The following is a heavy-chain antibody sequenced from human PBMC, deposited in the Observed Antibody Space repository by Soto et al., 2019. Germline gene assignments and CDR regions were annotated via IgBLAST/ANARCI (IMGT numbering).Heavy chain of an antibody. Sequence: QVQVVQSGAEVKKPGSSVKVSYKASGATFSTYAITWVRQAPGHGLAWMGGVIPIFGTATYAQKFQGRVTITADESTSTAYMELSSLRSEDTAVYCFARKIWCWPRWDWGQGTLVTVSP. D-gene: IGHD2-15*01. CDR1: GATFSTYA. CDR3: ARKIWCWPRWD. J-gene: IGHJ4*02. V-gene: IGHV1-69*01. CDR2: VIPIFGTA.